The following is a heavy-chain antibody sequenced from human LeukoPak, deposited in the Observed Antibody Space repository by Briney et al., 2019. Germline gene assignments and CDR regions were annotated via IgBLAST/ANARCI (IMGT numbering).Heavy chain of an antibody. J-gene: IGHJ4*02. V-gene: IGHV3-15*01. CDR2: IKSNSDGGAT. CDR1: GFTFISGW. D-gene: IGHD2-15*01. Sequence: GSLRLSCTASGFTFISGWMSWVRQAPGKGLEWVGRIKSNSDGGATDYAAPVQGRFTISRDDSKNTLYLQMNSLKTDDTAVYYCTTDLGYCSGGSCHQARFDYWGQGTLVTVSS. CDR3: TTDLGYCSGGSCHQARFDY.